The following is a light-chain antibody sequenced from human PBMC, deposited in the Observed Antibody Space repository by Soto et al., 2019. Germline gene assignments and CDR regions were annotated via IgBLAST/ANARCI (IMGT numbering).Light chain of an antibody. CDR2: DVS. CDR1: SSDVGGYNF. CDR3: CSYAGSYTLV. J-gene: IGLJ3*02. Sequence: QSVLTQPRSVSGSPGQSVTISCTGTSSDVGGYNFVSWYQHHPGKAPKLMIYDVSKRPSGVPDHFSGSKSGSTASLTISGLQAEDEADYYCCSYAGSYTLVFGGGTKLTVL. V-gene: IGLV2-11*01.